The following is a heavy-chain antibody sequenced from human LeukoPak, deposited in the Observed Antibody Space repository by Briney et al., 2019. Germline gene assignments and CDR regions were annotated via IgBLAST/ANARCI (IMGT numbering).Heavy chain of an antibody. J-gene: IGHJ4*02. D-gene: IGHD6-6*01. CDR3: ARDADVAARRGVDY. Sequence: SETLPLTCTVSGGSISSSSYYWGWIRQPPGKGLEWIGSIYYSGSTYYNPSLKSRVTISVDTSKNQFSLKLSSVTAADTAVYYCARDADVAARRGVDYWGQGTLVTVSS. V-gene: IGHV4-39*07. CDR1: GGSISSSSYY. CDR2: IYYSGST.